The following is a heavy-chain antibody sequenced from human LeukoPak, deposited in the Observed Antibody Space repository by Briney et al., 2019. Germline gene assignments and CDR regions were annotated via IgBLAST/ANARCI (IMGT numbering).Heavy chain of an antibody. CDR3: ARGEDYDFWSGFRGAFDI. CDR2: IIPIFGTA. D-gene: IGHD3-3*01. Sequence: SVKVSCRASGGTFSSYAISWVRLAPGQGLEWMGGIIPIFGTANYAQKFQGRVTITADESTSTAYMELSSLRSGDTAVYYCARGEDYDFWSGFRGAFDIWGQGTMVAVSS. J-gene: IGHJ3*02. CDR1: GGTFSSYA. V-gene: IGHV1-69*13.